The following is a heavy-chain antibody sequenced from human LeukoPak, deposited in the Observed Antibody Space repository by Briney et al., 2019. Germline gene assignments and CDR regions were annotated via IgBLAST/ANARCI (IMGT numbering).Heavy chain of an antibody. CDR1: GFTFSNYG. D-gene: IGHD2-21*01. J-gene: IGHJ6*02. Sequence: GGSLRLSCAASGFTFSNYGMHWVRQAPGKGLEWVAFIRYDGSNKYYADSVKGRFTISRDNSKNTLYLQMNSLRAEDTAVYYCAKQQGLFSYYYGMDVWGQGTTVTVSS. V-gene: IGHV3-30*02. CDR2: IRYDGSNK. CDR3: AKQQGLFSYYYGMDV.